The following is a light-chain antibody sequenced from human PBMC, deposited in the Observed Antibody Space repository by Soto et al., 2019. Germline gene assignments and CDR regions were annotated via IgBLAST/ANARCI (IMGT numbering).Light chain of an antibody. Sequence: QLVLTQPPSVSGAPGQRVTISCTGSSSNIGAGYDVHWYQQLPGTAPKLLIDGNSNRPSGVPDRFSGYKSVTSASLAITGLQAEDEADYYCHSYDSSLSGLVFGTGTKVTVL. CDR1: SSNIGAGYD. CDR2: GNS. CDR3: HSYDSSLSGLV. V-gene: IGLV1-40*01. J-gene: IGLJ1*01.